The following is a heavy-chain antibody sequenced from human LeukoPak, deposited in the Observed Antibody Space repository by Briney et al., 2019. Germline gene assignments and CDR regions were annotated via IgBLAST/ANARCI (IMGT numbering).Heavy chain of an antibody. J-gene: IGHJ4*02. V-gene: IGHV4-34*01. Sequence: PSETLSLTCAVYGGSFSGYYWSWIRQPPGKGLEWIGEINHSGSTNYNPSLKSRVTISVDTSKNQLSLKLSSVTAADTAVYYCARVGYCSSTSCYIPVSGFDYWGQGTLVTVSS. CDR2: INHSGST. D-gene: IGHD2-2*01. CDR3: ARVGYCSSTSCYIPVSGFDY. CDR1: GGSFSGYY.